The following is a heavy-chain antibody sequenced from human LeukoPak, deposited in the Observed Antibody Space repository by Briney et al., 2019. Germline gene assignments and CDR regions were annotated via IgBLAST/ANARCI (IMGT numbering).Heavy chain of an antibody. Sequence: GGSLRLSCAASGFTFASYSMNWVRQAPGKGLEWVSSISGDSTYIYNAGSVKGRFTISRDNAQASLYLQMNSLRADDTAVYYCARVSGRRERQSDLDYWGQGTLVTVSS. CDR3: ARVSGRRERQSDLDY. D-gene: IGHD1-1*01. CDR1: GFTFASYS. CDR2: ISGDSTYI. J-gene: IGHJ4*02. V-gene: IGHV3-21*01.